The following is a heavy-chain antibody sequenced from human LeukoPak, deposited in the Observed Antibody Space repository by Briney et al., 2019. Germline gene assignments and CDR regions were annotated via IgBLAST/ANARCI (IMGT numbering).Heavy chain of an antibody. Sequence: PGGSLSLSCAASGFTFSSYSMNWVRQAPGKGLEWVSSISSSSSYIYYADSVKGRFTISRDNAKNSLYLQMNSLRAEDTAVYYCARAGGWGIVVVPAAVFDYWGQGTLVTVSS. J-gene: IGHJ4*02. CDR1: GFTFSSYS. D-gene: IGHD2-2*01. V-gene: IGHV3-21*01. CDR2: ISSSSSYI. CDR3: ARAGGWGIVVVPAAVFDY.